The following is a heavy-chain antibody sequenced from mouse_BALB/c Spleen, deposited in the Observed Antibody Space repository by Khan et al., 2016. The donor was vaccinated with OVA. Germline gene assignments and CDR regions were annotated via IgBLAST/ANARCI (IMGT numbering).Heavy chain of an antibody. CDR1: GFNIKDTY. D-gene: IGHD2-1*01. CDR3: ASLAGNTFAY. J-gene: IGHJ3*01. Sequence: LQLQQPGAELVKPGASVKLSCSASGFNIKDTYIHWVKQRPEQGLEWIGRIDPTNDDSKYGPKFQDKATLTADTSSNTAYLQLSSLSSENTAVYCCASLAGNTFAYWCQATLVSVSA. CDR2: IDPTNDDS. V-gene: IGHV14-3*02.